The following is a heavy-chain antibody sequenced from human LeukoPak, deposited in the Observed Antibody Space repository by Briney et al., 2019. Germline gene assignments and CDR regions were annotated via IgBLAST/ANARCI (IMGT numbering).Heavy chain of an antibody. CDR3: ARDLGDTAMKYGGFGFDY. CDR1: GFTFSSYS. D-gene: IGHD5-18*01. V-gene: IGHV3-21*01. J-gene: IGHJ4*02. Sequence: GGSLRLSCAASGFTFSSYSMNWVRQAPGKGLEWVSSISSSSSYIYYADSVKGRFTISRDNAKNSLYLQMNSLRAEDTAVYYCARDLGDTAMKYGGFGFDYWGQGTLVTVSS. CDR2: ISSSSSYI.